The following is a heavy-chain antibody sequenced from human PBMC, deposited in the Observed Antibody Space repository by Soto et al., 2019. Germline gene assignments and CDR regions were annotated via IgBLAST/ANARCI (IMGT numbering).Heavy chain of an antibody. J-gene: IGHJ3*02. CDR3: ASGGIYYDSSGYYSDAFDI. D-gene: IGHD3-22*01. CDR2: ISAYNGNT. Sequence: GASVKVSCKASGYTFTSYGISWVRQAPGQGLEWMGWISAYNGNTNYAQKLQGRVTMTTDTSTSTAYMELRSLRSDDTAVYYCASGGIYYDSSGYYSDAFDIWGPGTMVTVS. CDR1: GYTFTSYG. V-gene: IGHV1-18*04.